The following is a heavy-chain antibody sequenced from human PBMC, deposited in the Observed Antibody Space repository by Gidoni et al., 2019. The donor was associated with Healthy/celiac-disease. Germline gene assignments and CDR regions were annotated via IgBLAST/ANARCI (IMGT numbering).Heavy chain of an antibody. D-gene: IGHD3-3*01. V-gene: IGHV3-48*01. CDR1: GFTFSSYS. J-gene: IGHJ4*02. CDR2: ISSSSSTI. CDR3: ARDPDVLRFLEFPDYFDY. Sequence: EVQLVESGGGLVQPGGSLRLSCAASGFTFSSYSMNWVRQAPGKGLEWVSYISSSSSTIYYADSVKGRFTISRDNAKNSLYLQMNSLRAEDTAVYYCARDPDVLRFLEFPDYFDYWGQGTLVTVSS.